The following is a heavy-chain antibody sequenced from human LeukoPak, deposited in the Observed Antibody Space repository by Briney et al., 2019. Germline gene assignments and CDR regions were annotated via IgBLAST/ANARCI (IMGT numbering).Heavy chain of an antibody. V-gene: IGHV1-69*05. CDR3: ARDYSSGWLDFDY. CDR1: GGTFSSYA. CDR2: IIPIFGTA. D-gene: IGHD6-19*01. J-gene: IGHJ4*02. Sequence: GASVKVSCKASGGTFSSYAISWVRQAPGQGLEWMGGIIPIFGTANYAQKFQGRVTMTTDTSTSTAYMELRSLRSDDTAVYYCARDYSSGWLDFDYWGQGTLVTVSS.